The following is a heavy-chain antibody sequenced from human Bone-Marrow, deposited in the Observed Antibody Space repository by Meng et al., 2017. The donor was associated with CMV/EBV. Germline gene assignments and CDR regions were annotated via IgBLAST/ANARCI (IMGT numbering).Heavy chain of an antibody. CDR3: VREYCGGDCSFANFYFDN. V-gene: IGHV1-18*01. D-gene: IGHD2-21*01. J-gene: IGHJ4*02. Sequence: ASVKVSCKASGYTITTYGLSWVRQAPGQGLEWMGWISSHSGDTNYAPKVQGRVTMTTDTSTNTAYMELRSLRSDDTAIYYCVREYCGGDCSFANFYFDNWGQGTLVTGSS. CDR1: GYTITTYG. CDR2: ISSHSGDT.